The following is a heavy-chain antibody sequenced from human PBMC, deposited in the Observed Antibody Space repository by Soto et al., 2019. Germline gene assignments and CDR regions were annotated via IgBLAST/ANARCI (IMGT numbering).Heavy chain of an antibody. CDR1: GGTFSSYA. CDR3: ATPGSSYAGDYYYGMDV. J-gene: IGHJ6*02. V-gene: IGHV1-69*13. Sequence: SVKVSCKASGGTFSSYAISWARQAPGQGLEWMGGIIPIFGTANYAQKFQGRVTITADESTSTAYMELSSLRSEDTAVYYCATPGSSYAGDYYYGMDVWGQGTTDTVSS. CDR2: IIPIFGTA. D-gene: IGHD6-6*01.